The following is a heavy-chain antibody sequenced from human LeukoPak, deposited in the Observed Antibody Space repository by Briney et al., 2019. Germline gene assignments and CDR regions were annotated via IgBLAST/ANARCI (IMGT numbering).Heavy chain of an antibody. D-gene: IGHD5-12*01. V-gene: IGHV4-34*01. Sequence: SETLSLTCAVYGGSFSGYYWSWIRRPPGKGLEWIGEINHSGSANYNPSLKSRVTISVDTSKNQFSLKLSSVTAADTAVYYCARHLYSGYERVFDYWGQGTLVTVSS. CDR2: INHSGSA. CDR1: GGSFSGYY. J-gene: IGHJ4*02. CDR3: ARHLYSGYERVFDY.